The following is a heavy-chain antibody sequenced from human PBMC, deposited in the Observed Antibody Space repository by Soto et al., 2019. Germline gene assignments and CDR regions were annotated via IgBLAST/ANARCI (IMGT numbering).Heavy chain of an antibody. Sequence: PGGSLRLSCAASGFTFSSYWMHWVRQAPGKGLVWVSRINSDGSSTSYADSVKGRFTISRDNAKNTLYLQMNSLRAEDTAVYYCARENFSGYKYDYGGQGTLVTVSS. D-gene: IGHD5-12*01. CDR1: GFTFSSYW. V-gene: IGHV3-74*01. CDR3: ARENFSGYKYDY. CDR2: INSDGSST. J-gene: IGHJ4*02.